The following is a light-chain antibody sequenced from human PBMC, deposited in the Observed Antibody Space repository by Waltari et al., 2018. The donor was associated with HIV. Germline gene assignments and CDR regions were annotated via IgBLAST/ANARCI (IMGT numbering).Light chain of an antibody. V-gene: IGKV1-39*01. Sequence: IQMTQSPSSLSASVGDRVTITCRASQSISTYLNWCQQKPGKAPKLLIYEASSLQSGVPSRFSGSGSGTDFTLTISGLQPEDFAIYYCQQTYTTPYTFGQGTKLEI. CDR2: EAS. J-gene: IGKJ2*01. CDR1: QSISTY. CDR3: QQTYTTPYT.